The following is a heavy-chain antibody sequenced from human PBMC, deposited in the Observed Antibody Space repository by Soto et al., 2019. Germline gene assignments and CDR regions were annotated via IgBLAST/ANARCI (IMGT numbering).Heavy chain of an antibody. J-gene: IGHJ6*02. CDR3: ARRSLDTAMAKTSYYYYYYGMDV. D-gene: IGHD5-18*01. Sequence: PSETLSLTCTVSGGSISSSIYYWGWIRQPPGKGLEWIGSIYYSGSTYYNPSLKSRVTISVDTSKNQFSLKLSSVTAADTAVYYCARRSLDTAMAKTSYYYYYYGMDVWGQGTTVTVSS. V-gene: IGHV4-39*01. CDR1: GGSISSSIYY. CDR2: IYYSGST.